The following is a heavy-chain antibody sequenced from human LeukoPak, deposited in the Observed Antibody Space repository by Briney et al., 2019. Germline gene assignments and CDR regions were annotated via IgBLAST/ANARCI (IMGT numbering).Heavy chain of an antibody. D-gene: IGHD2-15*01. Sequence: GGSLRLSCAASGFTFSSYSMNWVRQAPGKGLEWVSSISNSNNYIYYADSVKGRFTISRDNAKNSLYLQMNSLRAEDTAVYYCARDPGVGYCSGGSCYSEPFDYWGQGTLVTVSS. CDR1: GFTFSSYS. J-gene: IGHJ4*02. CDR2: ISNSNNYI. V-gene: IGHV3-21*01. CDR3: ARDPGVGYCSGGSCYSEPFDY.